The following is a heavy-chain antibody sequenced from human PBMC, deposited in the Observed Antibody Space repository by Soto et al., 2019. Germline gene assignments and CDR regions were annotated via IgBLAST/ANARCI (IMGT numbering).Heavy chain of an antibody. CDR1: GGSISSYY. D-gene: IGHD3-10*01. Sequence: SETLSLTCTVSGGSISSYYWSWIRQPPGKGLEWIGYIYYSGSTNYNPSLKSRVTISVDTSKNQFSLKLSSVTAADTAVYYCARHIWFGDLDPYYYYGMDVWGQGTTVTVSS. CDR3: ARHIWFGDLDPYYYYGMDV. J-gene: IGHJ6*02. V-gene: IGHV4-59*08. CDR2: IYYSGST.